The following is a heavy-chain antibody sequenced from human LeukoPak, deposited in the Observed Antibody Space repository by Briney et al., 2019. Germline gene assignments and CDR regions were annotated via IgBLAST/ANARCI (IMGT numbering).Heavy chain of an antibody. J-gene: IGHJ6*02. V-gene: IGHV4-59*08. CDR3: ARHRAGAAAGIHYYYYGMDV. CDR1: GGSISSYY. Sequence: PSETLSLTCTVSGGSISSYYWSWIRQPPGKGLEWIGYIYYSGSTNYNPSLKSRVTLSVDTSKNQFSLKLSSVTAADTAVYYCARHRAGAAAGIHYYYYGMDVWGQGTTVTVSS. CDR2: IYYSGST. D-gene: IGHD6-13*01.